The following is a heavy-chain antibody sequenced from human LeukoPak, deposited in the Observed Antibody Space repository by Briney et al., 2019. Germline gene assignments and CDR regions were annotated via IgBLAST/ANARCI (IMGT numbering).Heavy chain of an antibody. CDR3: ASSYDSSGEFDP. CDR1: GGSFSGYY. V-gene: IGHV4-34*01. J-gene: IGHJ5*02. Sequence: SETLSLTCAVYGGSFSGYYWSWIRQPPGKGLEWIGEINHSGSTNYNPSLKSRVTISVDTSKNQFSLKLSSVTAADTAVYYCASSYDSSGEFDPWGQGTLVTVSS. CDR2: INHSGST. D-gene: IGHD3-22*01.